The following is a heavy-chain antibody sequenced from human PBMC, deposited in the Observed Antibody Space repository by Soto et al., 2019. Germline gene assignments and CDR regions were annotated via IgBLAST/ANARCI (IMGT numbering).Heavy chain of an antibody. D-gene: IGHD3-22*01. CDR3: ARLSMIVVDPKLPAQYYFDY. Sequence: PGESLKISCKGSGYSFTSYWIGWVRQMPGKGLEWMGIIYPGDSDTRYSPSFQGQVTISADKSISTAYLQWSSLKASDTAMYYCARLSMIVVDPKLPAQYYFDYWGQGTLVTVSS. V-gene: IGHV5-51*01. CDR2: IYPGDSDT. J-gene: IGHJ4*02. CDR1: GYSFTSYW.